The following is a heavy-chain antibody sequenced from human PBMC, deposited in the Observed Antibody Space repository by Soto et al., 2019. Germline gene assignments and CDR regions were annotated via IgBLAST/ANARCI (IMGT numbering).Heavy chain of an antibody. CDR2: IYYSGST. J-gene: IGHJ5*02. CDR3: ARQPAEYYDILTGYNWFDP. D-gene: IGHD3-9*01. V-gene: IGHV4-39*01. Sequence: SETLSLTCTVSGGSISSSSYYWGWIRQPPGKGLEWIGSIYYSGSTYYNPSLKSRVTISVDTSKNQFSLKLSSVTAADTAAYYCARQPAEYYDILTGYNWFDPWGQGTLVTVSS. CDR1: GGSISSSSYY.